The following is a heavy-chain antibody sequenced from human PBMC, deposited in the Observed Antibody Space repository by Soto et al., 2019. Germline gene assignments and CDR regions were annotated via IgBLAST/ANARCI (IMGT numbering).Heavy chain of an antibody. CDR1: VFTFSSYA. D-gene: IGHD6-19*01. V-gene: IGHV3-23*01. J-gene: IGHJ4*02. Sequence: GALRLSCAASVFTFSSYAMSWVRQAPGKGLEWVSAISGSGGSTYYADSVKGRFTISRDNSKNTLYLQMNSLRAEDTAVYYCAKKGGWTFDYWGQGTLVTVYS. CDR3: AKKGGWTFDY. CDR2: ISGSGGST.